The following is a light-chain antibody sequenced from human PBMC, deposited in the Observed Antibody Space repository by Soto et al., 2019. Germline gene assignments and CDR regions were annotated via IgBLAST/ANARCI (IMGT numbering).Light chain of an antibody. CDR1: QNINNY. J-gene: IGKJ5*01. V-gene: IGKV1-33*01. CDR2: DAS. CDR3: QQYETLPT. Sequence: DIQMTQSPSSLCASVGDRVTITCQASQNINNYLNWYQQKPGRAPKLLIYDASNLEAGVPSRFRGSGSGTDFTFTISRLQPEDIATYYRQQYETLPTFGQGTRLEIK.